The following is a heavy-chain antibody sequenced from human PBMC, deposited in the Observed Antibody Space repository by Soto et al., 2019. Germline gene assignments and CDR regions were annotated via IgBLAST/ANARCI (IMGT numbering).Heavy chain of an antibody. CDR3: ARGVVVVAATLEEWNWFDP. CDR1: GYTFTGYY. V-gene: IGHV1-2*02. D-gene: IGHD2-15*01. CDR2: INPNSGGT. J-gene: IGHJ5*02. Sequence: ASVKVSCKASGYTFTGYYMHWVRQAPGQGLEWMGWINPNSGGTNYAQKFQGRVTMTRDTSTSTACMELSRLRSDDTAVYYCARGVVVVAATLEEWNWFDPWGQGTLVTVSS.